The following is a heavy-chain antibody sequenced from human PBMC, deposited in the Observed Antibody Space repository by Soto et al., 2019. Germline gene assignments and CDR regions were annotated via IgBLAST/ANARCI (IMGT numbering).Heavy chain of an antibody. CDR3: AKADTAMVTRYYFDY. D-gene: IGHD5-18*01. J-gene: IGHJ4*02. CDR2: ISGSGGST. CDR1: GFTFSSYA. Sequence: GGSLRLSCAASGFTFSSYAMSWVRQGPGKGLEWVSAISGSGGSTYYADSVKGRFTISRDNSKNTLYLQMNSLRAEDTAVYYCAKADTAMVTRYYFDYWGQGTLVTVSS. V-gene: IGHV3-23*01.